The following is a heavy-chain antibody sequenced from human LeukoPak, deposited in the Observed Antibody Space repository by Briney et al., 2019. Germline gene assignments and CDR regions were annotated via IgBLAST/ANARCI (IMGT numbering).Heavy chain of an antibody. CDR2: ISGSGDST. CDR1: GFTFKNYA. J-gene: IGHJ4*02. CDR3: ARAAYDSNGFTANHDY. Sequence: GGSLRLSCTTSGFTFKNYAMSWVRQAPGKGLEWVSGISGSGDSTYYADSVKGRFTISRDHSRNTLYLQMNNLRAEDTAVYYCARAAYDSNGFTANHDYWGQGTLVTVSS. V-gene: IGHV3-23*01. D-gene: IGHD5-18*01.